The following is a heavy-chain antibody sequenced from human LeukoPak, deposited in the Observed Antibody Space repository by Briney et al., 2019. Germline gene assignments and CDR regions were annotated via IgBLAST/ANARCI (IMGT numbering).Heavy chain of an antibody. J-gene: IGHJ4*02. D-gene: IGHD4-23*01. CDR2: INPNSGGT. V-gene: IGHV1-2*06. Sequence: ASVKVSCRASGYTFTDYYMHWVREAPGQGLEWMGRINPNSGGTNYAQKFQGRVTITRDTSISTAYMELSRLTSDDTAVYYCAREVGTDRNYYFDYWGQGTLVTVSS. CDR1: GYTFTDYY. CDR3: AREVGTDRNYYFDY.